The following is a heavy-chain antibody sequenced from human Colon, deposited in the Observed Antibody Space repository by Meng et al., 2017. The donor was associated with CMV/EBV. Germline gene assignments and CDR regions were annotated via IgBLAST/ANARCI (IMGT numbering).Heavy chain of an antibody. CDR1: GDSVSTTSAA. Sequence: QVQLQQTCPGPVKPSQTPSLTCAISGDSVSTTSAAWNWIRQSPSGGLEWLERTYYKSKWYNDYAESVKSRITINPDTSKNQFSLQLNSVTPEDTAVYYCARDPAAFDFWGQGILVTVAS. D-gene: IGHD6-25*01. CDR3: ARDPAAFDF. J-gene: IGHJ4*02. V-gene: IGHV6-1*01. CDR2: TYYKSKWYN.